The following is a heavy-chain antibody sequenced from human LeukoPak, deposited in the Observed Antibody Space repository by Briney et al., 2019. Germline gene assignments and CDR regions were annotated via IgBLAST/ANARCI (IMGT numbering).Heavy chain of an antibody. Sequence: PGRSLRLSCAPSGFTFSGYAMSWVRQAPGKGLEWVSSISSSGGSTYYADSVKGRFTIPRDNSKNTLYLQMNSLRVEDTAVYYCAKAGVGATVFDYWGQGTLVTVSS. CDR1: GFTFSGYA. V-gene: IGHV3-23*01. CDR2: ISSSGGST. CDR3: AKAGVGATVFDY. D-gene: IGHD1-26*01. J-gene: IGHJ4*02.